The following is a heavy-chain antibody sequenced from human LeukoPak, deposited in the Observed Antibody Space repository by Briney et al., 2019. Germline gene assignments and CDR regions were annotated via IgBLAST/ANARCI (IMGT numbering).Heavy chain of an antibody. CDR2: ISSSGGTI. CDR3: ARGVDIVSTVDY. D-gene: IGHD5-12*01. J-gene: IGHJ4*02. CDR1: GITFSDYY. Sequence: GGSLRISCAASGITFSDYYMSWIRQAPGKGLEWVSYISSSGGTIYYADSVKGRFTISRDNAKNSLYLQMNSLRAEDTAVYYCARGVDIVSTVDYWGQGTLVTVSS. V-gene: IGHV3-11*01.